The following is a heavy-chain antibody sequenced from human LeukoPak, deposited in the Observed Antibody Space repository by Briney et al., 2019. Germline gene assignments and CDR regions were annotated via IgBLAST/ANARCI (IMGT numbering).Heavy chain of an antibody. J-gene: IGHJ3*02. V-gene: IGHV3-72*01. Sequence: GGSLGLSCAASGVTLSDHHMDWVRQAPGKGLEWVGRTRDKARGYTTEYAASVEGRFTISRDDSKTLVYLQMNSLKTEDTAVYFCARDGAEGDNSAFDIWGQGTVVTVSS. D-gene: IGHD3-22*01. CDR3: ARDGAEGDNSAFDI. CDR1: GVTLSDHH. CDR2: TRDKARGYTT.